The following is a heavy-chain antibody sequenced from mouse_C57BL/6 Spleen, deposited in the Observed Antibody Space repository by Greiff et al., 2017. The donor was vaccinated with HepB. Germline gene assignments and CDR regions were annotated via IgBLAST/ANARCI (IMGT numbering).Heavy chain of an antibody. CDR3: ASPLYYDYLYWYFDV. D-gene: IGHD2-4*01. CDR2: IDPEDGET. V-gene: IGHV14-2*01. CDR1: GFNIKDYY. J-gene: IGHJ1*03. Sequence: EVQLQQSGAELVKPGASVKLSCTASGFNIKDYYMHWVKQRTEQGLEWIGRIDPEDGETKYAPKFQGKATITADTSSNTAYLQLSSLTSEDTAVYYCASPLYYDYLYWYFDVWGTGTTVTVSS.